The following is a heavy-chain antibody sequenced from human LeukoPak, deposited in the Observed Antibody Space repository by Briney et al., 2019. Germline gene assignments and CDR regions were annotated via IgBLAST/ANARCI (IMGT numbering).Heavy chain of an antibody. CDR1: GYSFATYW. Sequence: GESLKISCKASGYSFATYWIGWVRQMPGKGLEWMGIFYPSDSDAKYSPSFQGQVTISADKSISTAYLQWSSLKASDTAMYYCARSTPYYDILTGYDAFDIWGRGTMVTVSS. CDR2: FYPSDSDA. D-gene: IGHD3-9*01. CDR3: ARSTPYYDILTGYDAFDI. J-gene: IGHJ3*02. V-gene: IGHV5-51*01.